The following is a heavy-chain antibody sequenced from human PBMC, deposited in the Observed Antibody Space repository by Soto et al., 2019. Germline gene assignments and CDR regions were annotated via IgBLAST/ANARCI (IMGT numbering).Heavy chain of an antibody. J-gene: IGHJ2*01. CDR3: ARPKGIAPAVWYFDL. CDR2: VYHSGKT. D-gene: IGHD6-13*01. Sequence: QVQLQESGPGLVKPSETLSLTCTVSGDYISSHYWSWIRRPPGKGLEWIGYVYHSGKTDSKPSLKSRVTISMDTSKNQISLRLPSVTAADTAMYYCARPKGIAPAVWYFDLWGRGTLVTVSS. CDR1: GDYISSHY. V-gene: IGHV4-59*08.